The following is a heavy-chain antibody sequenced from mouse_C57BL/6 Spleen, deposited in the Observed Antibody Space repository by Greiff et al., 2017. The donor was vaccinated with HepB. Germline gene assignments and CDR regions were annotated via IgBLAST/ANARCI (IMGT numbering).Heavy chain of an antibody. V-gene: IGHV1-18*01. CDR2: INPNNGGT. D-gene: IGHD1-1*01. J-gene: IGHJ4*01. Sequence: VQLQQSGPELVKPGASVKIPCKASGYTFTDYNMDWVKQSHGKSLEWIGDINPNNGGTIYNQKFKGKATLTVDKSSSTAYMELRSLTSEDTAVYYCARRGDDYGYAMDYWGQGTSVTVSS. CDR1: GYTFTDYN. CDR3: ARRGDDYGYAMDY.